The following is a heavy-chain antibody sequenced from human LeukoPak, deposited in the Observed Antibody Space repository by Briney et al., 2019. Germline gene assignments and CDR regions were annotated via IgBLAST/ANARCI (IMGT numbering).Heavy chain of an antibody. CDR1: GFTFSSYA. CDR3: VKDSYDY. CDR2: INLNGGST. V-gene: IGHV3-64D*06. Sequence: GGSLRLSCSASGFTFSSYAMHWVRQAPGKGLEYVSAINLNGGSTYYADSVKGSFTISRDNSKNTLYLQMSSLRAEDTAVYYCVKDSYDYWGQGTLVTVSS. J-gene: IGHJ4*02.